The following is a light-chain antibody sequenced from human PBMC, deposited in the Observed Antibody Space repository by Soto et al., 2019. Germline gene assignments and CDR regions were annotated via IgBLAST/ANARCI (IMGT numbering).Light chain of an antibody. J-gene: IGKJ4*01. CDR3: HHYYSSPLT. Sequence: DIVMTQSPDSLAVSLGERATINFKSSQSFLSSSTNKNYLAWYQQKPGQPPKLLIYWASTRESGIPDRFSGSGSGTDFTLTISSLQAEDVALYYCHHYYSSPLTFGGGTKVDIK. CDR1: QSFLSSSTNKNY. V-gene: IGKV4-1*01. CDR2: WAS.